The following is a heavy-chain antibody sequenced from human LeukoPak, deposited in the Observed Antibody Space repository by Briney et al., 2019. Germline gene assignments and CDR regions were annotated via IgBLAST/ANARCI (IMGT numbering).Heavy chain of an antibody. V-gene: IGHV3-11*01. D-gene: IGHD3-10*01. Sequence: PGGSLRLSCAASGFTFSDYCMSWIRQAPGKGLEWVSYISSSGSTIYYADSVKGRFTISRDNAKNSLYLQMNSLRAEDTAVYYCATRFDYYGSGSYPEYFQHRGQGNLVTVSS. CDR3: ATRFDYYGSGSYPEYFQH. CDR2: ISSSGSTI. CDR1: GFTFSDYC. J-gene: IGHJ1*01.